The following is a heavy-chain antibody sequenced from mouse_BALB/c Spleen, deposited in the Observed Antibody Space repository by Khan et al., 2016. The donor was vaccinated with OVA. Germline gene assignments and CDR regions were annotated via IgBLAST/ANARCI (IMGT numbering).Heavy chain of an antibody. CDR1: GFPFSTYT. V-gene: IGHV5-6-4*01. J-gene: IGHJ1*01. CDR3: TRDGNYAPCNFDV. CDR2: ISSGSNYT. Sequence: EVELVESGGGLVKPGGSLKLSCAASGFPFSTYTMSWVRQTLEKRLEWVATISSGSNYTYYPHSVKGRFTISRDNAKNTLFLQKLILKSEDATMYDCTRDGNYAPCNFDVWGAGTTVTVSS. D-gene: IGHD2-1*01.